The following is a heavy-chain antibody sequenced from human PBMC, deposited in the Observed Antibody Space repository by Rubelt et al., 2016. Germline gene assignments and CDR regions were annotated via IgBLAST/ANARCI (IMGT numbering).Heavy chain of an antibody. J-gene: IGHJ4*02. V-gene: IGHV3-30*02. CDR2: IHYDGINK. CDR1: GLTFSSYV. Sequence: QVQLVESGGGVVQPGGSLRLSCVASGLTFSSYVMHWVRQAPGKGLEWVAFIHYDGINKYYADSVQGRFIISRDNSKNTLYLQMNSLRAEDTAVYYCATDVEMATITTPQYWGQGTQVTVSS. CDR3: ATDVEMATITTPQY. D-gene: IGHD5-24*01.